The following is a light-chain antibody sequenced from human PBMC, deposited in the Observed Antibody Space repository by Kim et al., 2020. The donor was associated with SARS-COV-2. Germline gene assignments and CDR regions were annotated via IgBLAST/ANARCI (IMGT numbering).Light chain of an antibody. CDR1: VLAKKY. CDR3: YSAADNNRV. V-gene: IGLV3-27*01. Sequence: SYELTQPSSVSVSPGQTARITCSGDVLAKKYARWFQQKPGQAPLLVIYKDTERPSGIPERFSGSSSGTTVTLTISGAQVEDEADYYCYSAADNNRV. CDR2: KDT. J-gene: IGLJ3*02.